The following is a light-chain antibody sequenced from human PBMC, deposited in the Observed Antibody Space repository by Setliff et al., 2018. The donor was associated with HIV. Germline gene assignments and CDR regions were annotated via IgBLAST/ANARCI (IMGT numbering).Light chain of an antibody. CDR1: SSDVGSYNL. J-gene: IGLJ2*01. Sequence: QSVLTQPASVSGSPGQSITISCTGTSSDVGSYNLVSWYQQHPGKVPKLMIYEVSKRPSGVSNRFSGSKSDNTASLTISGLQAEDEADYYCCSYAGTSTHVVFGGGTQLTVL. CDR3: CSYAGTSTHVV. V-gene: IGLV2-23*02. CDR2: EVS.